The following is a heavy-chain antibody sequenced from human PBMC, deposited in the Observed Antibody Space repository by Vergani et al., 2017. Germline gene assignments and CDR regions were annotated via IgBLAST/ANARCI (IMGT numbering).Heavy chain of an antibody. CDR2: IYYSGST. CDR3: ARCFRDEGMIYGGTVENWFDP. J-gene: IGHJ5*02. D-gene: IGHD3-22*01. Sequence: QLQLQESGPGLVKPSETLSLTCTVSGGSISSSSYYWGWIRQPPGKGLEWIGSIYYSGSTYYNPSLKSRVTISVDTSKNQFSLKLSSVTAADTAVYYCARCFRDEGMIYGGTVENWFDPWGQGTLVTVSS. V-gene: IGHV4-39*01. CDR1: GGSISSSSYY.